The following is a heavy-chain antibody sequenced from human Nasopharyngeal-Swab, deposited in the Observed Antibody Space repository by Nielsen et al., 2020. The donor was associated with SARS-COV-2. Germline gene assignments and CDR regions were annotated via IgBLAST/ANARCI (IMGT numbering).Heavy chain of an antibody. Sequence: VKVSCKASGYTFTSYGISWVRQAPGQGLEWMGWISAYNGNTNYAQKLQGRVTMTTDTSTSTAYMELRSLRSDDTAVYYCARDGNFWSGYPLSADYWGQGTLVTVSS. CDR1: GYTFTSYG. D-gene: IGHD3-3*01. CDR2: ISAYNGNT. V-gene: IGHV1-18*04. J-gene: IGHJ4*02. CDR3: ARDGNFWSGYPLSADY.